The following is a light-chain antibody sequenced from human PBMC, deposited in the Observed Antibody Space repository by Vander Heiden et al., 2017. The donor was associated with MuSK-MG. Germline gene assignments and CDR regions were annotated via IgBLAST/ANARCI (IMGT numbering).Light chain of an antibody. CDR2: KAS. CDR1: QSISNW. V-gene: IGKV1-5*03. CDR3: QQESSYSYT. Sequence: DIQMTQSPSTLSASVGDTVTITCRASQSISNWLAWYQQKPGKAPKLLIYKASSLESGVPSRFSGSGSGTEFTLTISSLQPDDFATYSCQQESSYSYTLGQGTQLEIK. J-gene: IGKJ2*01.